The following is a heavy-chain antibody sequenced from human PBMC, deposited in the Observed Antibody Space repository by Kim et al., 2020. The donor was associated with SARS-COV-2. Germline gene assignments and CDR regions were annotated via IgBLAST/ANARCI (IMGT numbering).Heavy chain of an antibody. CDR1: GFTFRGNW. CDR3: AGGHHAGRIEY. D-gene: IGHD2-2*01. CDR2: INSEASST. Sequence: GGSLRLSCVASGFTFRGNWMQWVRQIPGKGLVWVSRINSEASSTSYADSVKGRFTISRDNAKNTLYLEMNSLRDEDMAVYYCAGGHHAGRIEYWGEGTLV. J-gene: IGHJ4*02. V-gene: IGHV3-74*01.